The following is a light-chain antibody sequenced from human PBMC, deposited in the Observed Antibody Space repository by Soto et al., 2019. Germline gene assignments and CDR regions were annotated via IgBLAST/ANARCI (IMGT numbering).Light chain of an antibody. J-gene: IGKJ1*01. CDR2: GAS. CDR3: QQYNNWPKT. V-gene: IGKV3D-15*01. Sequence: EVVMPQSPATLSVSPGERATLSCRASQSVSSNLAWYQQKPGQAPRLLIYGASTRATGIPERFSGSGSGTEFTLTISSLQSEDFAVYYCQQYNNWPKTFGQGTKVDI. CDR1: QSVSSN.